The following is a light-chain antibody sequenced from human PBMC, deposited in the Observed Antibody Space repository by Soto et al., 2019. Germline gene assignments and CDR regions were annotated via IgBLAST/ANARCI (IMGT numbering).Light chain of an antibody. J-gene: IGKJ2*01. CDR3: QQRSNWPRYT. CDR1: QSVSSY. V-gene: IGKV3-11*01. CDR2: DAS. Sequence: EIVLTQSPATLSLSPGERATLSSRASQSVSSYLAWYQQKPGQAPRLLIYDASNRATGIPARFSGSGSGTDFTLTISSLEPEDFAVYYCQQRSNWPRYTFGQGTKLEIK.